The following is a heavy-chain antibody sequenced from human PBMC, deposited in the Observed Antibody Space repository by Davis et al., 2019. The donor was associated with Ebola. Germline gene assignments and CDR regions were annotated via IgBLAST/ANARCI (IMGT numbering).Heavy chain of an antibody. Sequence: PGGSLRLSCAASGFTLSSYRMHWVRQAPGKGLVWVLRINSDGSITSYADSVKGRFTISRDNVKNTLYLQMNSLRAGDTAVYYCARVHGGYENTVFDIWGQGTMVTVSS. J-gene: IGHJ3*02. CDR1: GFTLSSYR. CDR2: INSDGSIT. D-gene: IGHD3-16*01. CDR3: ARVHGGYENTVFDI. V-gene: IGHV3-74*01.